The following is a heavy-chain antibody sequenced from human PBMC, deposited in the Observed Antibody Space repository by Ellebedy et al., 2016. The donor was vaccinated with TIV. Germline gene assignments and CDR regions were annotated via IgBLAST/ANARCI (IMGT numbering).Heavy chain of an antibody. CDR3: ARETQVGYCSGGSCPRQGEDAFDI. J-gene: IGHJ3*02. CDR1: GFTFSSYG. CDR2: ISYDGSNK. D-gene: IGHD2-15*01. Sequence: GESLKISXAASGFTFSSYGMHWVRQAPGKGLEWVAVISYDGSNKYYADSVKGRFTISRDNSKNTLYLQMNSLRAEDTAVYYCARETQVGYCSGGSCPRQGEDAFDIWGQGTMVTVSS. V-gene: IGHV3-33*05.